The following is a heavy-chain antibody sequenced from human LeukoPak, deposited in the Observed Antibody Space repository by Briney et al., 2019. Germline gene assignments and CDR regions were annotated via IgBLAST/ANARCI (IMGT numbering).Heavy chain of an antibody. V-gene: IGHV3-30*02. CDR1: GFTFSSYG. Sequence: GGSLRLSCAASGFTFSSYGMHWVRQAPGKGLEWVAFIRYDGSNKYYADSVKGRFTISRDNSKNTLYLQMNSLRVEDTAVYYCARDKSGSYPHDAFDIWGQGTMVTVSS. J-gene: IGHJ3*02. D-gene: IGHD1-26*01. CDR2: IRYDGSNK. CDR3: ARDKSGSYPHDAFDI.